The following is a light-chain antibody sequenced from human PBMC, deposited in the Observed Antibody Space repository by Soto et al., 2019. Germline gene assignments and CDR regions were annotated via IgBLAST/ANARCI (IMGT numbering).Light chain of an antibody. CDR1: QNISVW. Sequence: DIQMTQSPSTLSASVGDGATITCRASQNISVWLAWYQQRPGKAPKFLIYDASSLETGVPSRFSGSGSGTEFTLTIRSLQPDDLATYHCQKYDSSSPTFGQGTKLEIK. J-gene: IGKJ2*01. CDR2: DAS. CDR3: QKYDSSSPT. V-gene: IGKV1-5*01.